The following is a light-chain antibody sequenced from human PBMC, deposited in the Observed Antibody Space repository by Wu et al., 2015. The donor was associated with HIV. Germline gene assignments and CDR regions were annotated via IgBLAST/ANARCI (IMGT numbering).Light chain of an antibody. Sequence: DIQMTQSPSTLSASVGDRVTITCRATQSISAWLAWYQQKPGKAPKLLIYKASNLEGGVPSRFSGSGSGTDFTLTINSLQPDDFATYYCQQYNDDSWTLGQGTRVEIK. CDR2: KAS. J-gene: IGKJ1*01. CDR1: QSISAW. V-gene: IGKV1-5*03. CDR3: QQYNDDSWT.